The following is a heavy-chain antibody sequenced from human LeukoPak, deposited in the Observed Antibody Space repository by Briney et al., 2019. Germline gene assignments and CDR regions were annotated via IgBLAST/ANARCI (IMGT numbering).Heavy chain of an antibody. D-gene: IGHD3-22*01. V-gene: IGHV3-9*01. J-gene: IGHJ6*02. Sequence: GGSLRLSCAASGFTFDDYAMHWVRQAPGKGLEWVSGISWNSGSIGYADSVKGRFTISRDNAKNSLYLQMNSLRAEDTALYYCAKDKADNYYDSSGYYSSGGTDVWGQGTTVTVSS. CDR3: AKDKADNYYDSSGYYSSGGTDV. CDR1: GFTFDDYA. CDR2: ISWNSGSI.